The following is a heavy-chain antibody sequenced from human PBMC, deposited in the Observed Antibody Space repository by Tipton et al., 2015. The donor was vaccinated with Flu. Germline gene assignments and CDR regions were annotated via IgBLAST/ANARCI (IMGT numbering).Heavy chain of an antibody. Sequence: SLRLSCAASGFTFDDYAMHWVRQAPGKGLEWVSGISWNSGSIGYADSVKGRFTISRDNAKNSLYLQMNSLRAEDTALYYCAKDRRGPYYYYMDVWGKGTTVTVSS. CDR1: GFTFDDYA. CDR2: ISWNSGSI. V-gene: IGHV3-9*01. J-gene: IGHJ6*03. D-gene: IGHD3-16*01. CDR3: AKDRRGPYYYYMDV.